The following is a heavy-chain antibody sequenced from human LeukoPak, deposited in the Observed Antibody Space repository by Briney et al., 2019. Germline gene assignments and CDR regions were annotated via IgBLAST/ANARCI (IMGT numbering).Heavy chain of an antibody. Sequence: SETLSLTCAVYGGSFSGYYWSWIRQPPGKGLEWIGETNHSGSTNYNPSLKSRVTTSVDTSKNQFSLKLSSVTAADTAVYYCAREAGIQIMGGFDPWGQGTLVTVSS. J-gene: IGHJ5*02. V-gene: IGHV4-34*01. CDR2: TNHSGST. CDR1: GGSFSGYY. D-gene: IGHD1-1*01. CDR3: AREAGIQIMGGFDP.